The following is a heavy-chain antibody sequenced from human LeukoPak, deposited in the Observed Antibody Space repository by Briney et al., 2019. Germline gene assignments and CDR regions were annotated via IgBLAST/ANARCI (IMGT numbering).Heavy chain of an antibody. CDR2: IYYSGST. D-gene: IGHD1-26*01. CDR3: AAISTSGSRRGSFDY. J-gene: IGHJ4*02. V-gene: IGHV4-39*01. Sequence: SETLSPTCTVSGGSISTSTYYWAWIRQPPGKGLEWIGSIYYSGSTYYNPSLKSRITISVDTSKNQFSLKLSSMTAADTAVYYCAAISTSGSRRGSFDYWGQGTLVTVSS. CDR1: GGSISTSTYY.